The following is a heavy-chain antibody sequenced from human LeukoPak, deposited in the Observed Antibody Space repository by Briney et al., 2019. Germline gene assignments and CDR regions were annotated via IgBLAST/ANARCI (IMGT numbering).Heavy chain of an antibody. V-gene: IGHV3-53*01. CDR3: ARGVGSGSRLRAGDY. J-gene: IGHJ4*02. D-gene: IGHD1-26*01. CDR1: GFTVSSNY. CDR2: IYSGGST. Sequence: GGSLRLSCAASGFTVSSNYMSWVRQAPGKGLEWVSVIYSGGSTYYADSMKGRFAISRDNSKNTLYLQMNSLRAEGTAVYYCARGVGSGSRLRAGDYWGQGTLATVSS.